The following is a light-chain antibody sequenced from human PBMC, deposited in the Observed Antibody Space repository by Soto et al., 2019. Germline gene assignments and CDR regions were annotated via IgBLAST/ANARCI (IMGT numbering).Light chain of an antibody. CDR3: LLDFSYFWA. CDR1: QGIRSA. J-gene: IGKJ1*01. CDR2: AAS. Sequence: AIQLTQSPSSLSASVGDRVTITCRASQGIRSALGWYQQKPGKVPKLLIYAASTLQSGVPSRFSGSGSGTDFTLTTSSLQPEDFATYYCLLDFSYFWAFGQGTKV. V-gene: IGKV1-6*01.